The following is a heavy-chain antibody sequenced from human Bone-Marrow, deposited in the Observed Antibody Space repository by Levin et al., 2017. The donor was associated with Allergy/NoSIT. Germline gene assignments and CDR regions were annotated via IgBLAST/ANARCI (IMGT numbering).Heavy chain of an antibody. CDR1: GFAFDNYA. Sequence: GGSLRLSCAASGFAFDNYAMHWVRQAPGTGPEWVAFISYDGGNQYYAESVEGRFTISRDNSRNTGYLQMNSLTPDDTAVYFCVRSIAAASVYWGQGTLVTVS. V-gene: IGHV3-30-3*01. CDR3: VRSIAAASVY. CDR2: ISYDGGNQ. D-gene: IGHD6-13*01. J-gene: IGHJ4*02.